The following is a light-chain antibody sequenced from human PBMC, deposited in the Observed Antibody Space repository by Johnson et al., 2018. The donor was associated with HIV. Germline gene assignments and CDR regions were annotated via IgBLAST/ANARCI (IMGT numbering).Light chain of an antibody. CDR2: DNN. CDR3: GTWDSSLSAYV. Sequence: TQPPSVSAAPGPKVTISCSGSSSNIGHNYVSWYQQVPGTAPKLLIYDNNKRPSGIPDRFSGSKSGTSATLGITGLQTGDEADDYCGTWDSSLSAYVFGTGTKVTVL. V-gene: IGLV1-51*01. J-gene: IGLJ1*01. CDR1: SSNIGHNY.